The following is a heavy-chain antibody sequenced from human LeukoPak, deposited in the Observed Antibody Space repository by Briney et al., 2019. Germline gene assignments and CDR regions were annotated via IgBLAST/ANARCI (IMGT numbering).Heavy chain of an antibody. D-gene: IGHD2-2*01. Sequence: RGFLRLSCAASGFTFSSYSMNWVRQAPGKRLEWVSSISSSSSYIYYADSVKGRFTISRDNAENSLYLQMSSLRVEDTAVYYCARAPTVLVGYCSSSSCQADYWGQGTLVTVSS. CDR2: ISSSSSYI. CDR3: ARAPTVLVGYCSSSSCQADY. V-gene: IGHV3-21*01. CDR1: GFTFSSYS. J-gene: IGHJ4*02.